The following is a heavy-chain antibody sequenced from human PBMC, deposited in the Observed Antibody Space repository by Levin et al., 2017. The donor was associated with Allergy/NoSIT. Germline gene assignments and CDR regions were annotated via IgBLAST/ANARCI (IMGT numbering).Heavy chain of an antibody. CDR1: GGSISSGGYY. J-gene: IGHJ6*02. CDR3: ARVIAARPSTPPTNYGMDV. Sequence: SQTLSLTCTVSGGSISSGGYYWSWIRQHPGKGLEWIGYIYYSGSTYYNPSLKSRVTISVDTSKNQFSLKLSSVTAADTAVYYCARVIAARPSTPPTNYGMDVWGQGTTVTVSS. CDR2: IYYSGST. V-gene: IGHV4-31*03. D-gene: IGHD6-6*01.